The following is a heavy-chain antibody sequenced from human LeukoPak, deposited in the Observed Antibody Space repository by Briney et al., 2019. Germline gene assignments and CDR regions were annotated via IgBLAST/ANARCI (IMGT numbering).Heavy chain of an antibody. CDR1: GGSISSGGYS. CDR2: INHSGST. J-gene: IGHJ4*02. D-gene: IGHD2-15*01. CDR3: ARGGGYCSGGSCYQDY. V-gene: IGHV4-30-2*01. Sequence: PSQTLSLTCAVSGGSISSGGYSWSWIRQPPGKGLEWIGEINHSGSTNYNPSLKSRVTISVDTSKNQFSLKLSSVTAADTAVYYCARGGGYCSGGSCYQDYWGQGTLVTVSS.